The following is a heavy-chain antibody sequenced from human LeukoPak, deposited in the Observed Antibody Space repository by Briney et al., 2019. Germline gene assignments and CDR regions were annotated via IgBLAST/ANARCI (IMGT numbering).Heavy chain of an antibody. Sequence: PGGSLRLSCAASGFTFSDEYMSWIRQAPGKGLEWVANIKQDGSEKYYVDSVKGRFTISRDNAKNSLYLQMNSLGAEDTAVYYCAREGDGYNWDAFDIWGQGTMVSVSS. D-gene: IGHD5-24*01. CDR2: IKQDGSEK. CDR3: AREGDGYNWDAFDI. CDR1: GFTFSDEY. V-gene: IGHV3-7*05. J-gene: IGHJ3*02.